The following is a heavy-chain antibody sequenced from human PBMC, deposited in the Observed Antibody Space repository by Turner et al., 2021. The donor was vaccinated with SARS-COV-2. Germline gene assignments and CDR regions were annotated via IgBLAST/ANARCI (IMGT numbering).Heavy chain of an antibody. Sequence: QLLLQVSRPVLGKPSETLSLTGSVSAGSLSSSTYSWGWIRHPPGKGLEWIGTIDWIGSTYYSPSTKCRVTVSVRTSNNQFSLKLRLVTEVDTAVYYCAAESNTTIVVANWYFDLWGRGTLVTVSS. CDR1: AGSLSSSTYS. J-gene: IGHJ2*01. CDR3: AAESNTTIVVANWYFDL. D-gene: IGHD3-22*01. V-gene: IGHV4-39*01. CDR2: IDWIGST.